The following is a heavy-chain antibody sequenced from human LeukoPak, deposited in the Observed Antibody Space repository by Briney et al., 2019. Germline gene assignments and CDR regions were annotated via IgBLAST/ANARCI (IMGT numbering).Heavy chain of an antibody. J-gene: IGHJ5*02. CDR3: ARDEYYDILTGYYSWFDP. V-gene: IGHV4-59*01. D-gene: IGHD3-9*01. CDR2: IYYIGST. Sequence: PSETLSLTCAVYVGSFSGYYWSWIRQPPGKGLEGIGYIYYIGSTNYNPPLKSRVTLSEHTPKTQFSLKLSSVTAADTAVYYCARDEYYDILTGYYSWFDPWGQGTLVTVSS. CDR1: VGSFSGYY.